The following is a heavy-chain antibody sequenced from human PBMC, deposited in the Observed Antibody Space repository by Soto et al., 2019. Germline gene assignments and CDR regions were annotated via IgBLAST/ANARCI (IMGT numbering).Heavy chain of an antibody. D-gene: IGHD4-17*01. V-gene: IGHV3-23*01. CDR1: GFSFSTYG. J-gene: IGHJ4*02. CDR2: VSGGSGGT. CDR3: AKRNVYGNF. Sequence: EVQLLESGGGLVQPGGSLRLSCAVSGFSFSTYGVTWVRQAPGKGLEWVCGVSGGSGGTHYADSVKGRFTITGDDSKKTVYLQMPSLRVEDTAVYYCAKRNVYGNFWGQGTLVTVSS.